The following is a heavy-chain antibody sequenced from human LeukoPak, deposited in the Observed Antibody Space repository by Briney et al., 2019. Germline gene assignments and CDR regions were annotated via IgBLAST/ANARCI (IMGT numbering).Heavy chain of an antibody. CDR2: INPNSGGT. J-gene: IGHJ4*02. CDR3: ARVPNFDY. Sequence: ASVKVSCKASGYTFTGYYMHWVRQAPGQGLEWMGWINPNSGGTNYAQRFQGRVTMTTDTSTSTAYMELRSLRSDDTAVYYCARVPNFDYWGQGTLVTVSS. CDR1: GYTFTGYY. V-gene: IGHV1-2*02.